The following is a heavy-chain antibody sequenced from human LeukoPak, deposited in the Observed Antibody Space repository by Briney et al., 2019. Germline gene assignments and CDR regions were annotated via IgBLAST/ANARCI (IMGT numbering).Heavy chain of an antibody. V-gene: IGHV4-4*02. J-gene: IGHJ4*02. D-gene: IGHD3-22*01. CDR3: ARNLYDSSGSMGIYTFDY. CDR1: GGSISSSNW. Sequence: SETLSLTCAVSGGSISSSNWWSWVRRPPGKGLEWIGEIYHSGSTNYHPSLKSRVTISVDTSNDQFSLQLGSVTAADTAVYYCARNLYDSSGSMGIYTFDYWGQGTLVTVSS. CDR2: IYHSGST.